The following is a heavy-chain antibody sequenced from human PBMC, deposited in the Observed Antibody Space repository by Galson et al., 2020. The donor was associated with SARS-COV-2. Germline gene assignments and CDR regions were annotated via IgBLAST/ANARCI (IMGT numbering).Heavy chain of an antibody. CDR3: ATAPPIGLRRWFDP. J-gene: IGHJ5*02. CDR2: FDPEDGET. D-gene: IGHD1-26*01. V-gene: IGHV1-24*01. Sequence: FDPEDGETIYAQKFQGRVTMTEDTSTDTAYMELSSLRSEDTAVYYCATAPPIGLRRWFDPWGQGTLVTVSS.